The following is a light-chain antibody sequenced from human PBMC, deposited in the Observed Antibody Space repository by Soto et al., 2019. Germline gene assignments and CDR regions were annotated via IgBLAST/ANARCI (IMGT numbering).Light chain of an antibody. CDR2: GAS. V-gene: IGKV3D-20*02. J-gene: IGKJ5*01. CDR1: QSVSSSF. CDR3: QHRSIWPVS. Sequence: EIVLTQSPGTLSLSPGERATLSCRASQSVSSSFLAWYQQKVGQAPRLLIYGASSRATGIPDRFSGSGSGTDFTLTISSLEPEDFGVYYCQHRSIWPVSFGQGTRLEIK.